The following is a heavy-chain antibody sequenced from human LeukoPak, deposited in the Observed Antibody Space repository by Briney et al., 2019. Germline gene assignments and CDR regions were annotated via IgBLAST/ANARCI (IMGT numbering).Heavy chain of an antibody. CDR1: GFTFGDYA. Sequence: PGRSLRLSCTASGFTFGDYAMSWVRQAPGRGLEWVGFIRSKAYGGTTEYAASVKGRFTISRDDSKSIAYLQMNSLKTEDTAVYYCTTTYYCDSSGDYRFDYWGQGTLVTVSS. V-gene: IGHV3-49*04. CDR2: IRSKAYGGTT. J-gene: IGHJ4*02. D-gene: IGHD3-22*01. CDR3: TTTYYCDSSGDYRFDY.